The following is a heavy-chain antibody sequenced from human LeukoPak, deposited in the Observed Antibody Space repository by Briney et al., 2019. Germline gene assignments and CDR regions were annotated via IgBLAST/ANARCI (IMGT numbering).Heavy chain of an antibody. D-gene: IGHD3-22*01. CDR3: ARDMGTYYYDSSGYLVGLMDV. J-gene: IGHJ6*02. CDR1: GYTLTELS. V-gene: IGHV1-24*01. Sequence: ASVKVSCKVSGYTLTELSMHWVRQAPGKGLEWMGGFDPEDGETIYAQKFQGRVTMTEDTSTSTAYMELRSLRSDDTAVYYCARDMGTYYYDSSGYLVGLMDVWGQGTSVTVSS. CDR2: FDPEDGET.